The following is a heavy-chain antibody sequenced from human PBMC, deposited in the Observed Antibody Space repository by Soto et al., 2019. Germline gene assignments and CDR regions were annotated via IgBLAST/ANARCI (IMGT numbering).Heavy chain of an antibody. CDR3: ARPRLRLGGLIDY. J-gene: IGHJ4*02. CDR2: MNPNSGNT. D-gene: IGHD3-16*01. CDR1: GYTFTSYD. V-gene: IGHV1-8*01. Sequence: ASVKVSCKASGYTFTSYDINWVRQATGQGLEWMGWMNPNSGNTGYAQKFQGRVTMTRNTSISTAYLQWSSLKASDTAMYYCARPRLRLGGLIDYWGQGTLVTVSS.